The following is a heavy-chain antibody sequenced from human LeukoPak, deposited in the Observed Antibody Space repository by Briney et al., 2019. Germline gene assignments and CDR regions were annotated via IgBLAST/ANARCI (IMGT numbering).Heavy chain of an antibody. Sequence: ASVKVSCKASGYTFTSHGISWVRQAPGQGLEWMGWMNPNSGNTGYAQKFQGRVTITRNTSISTAYMELSSLRSEDTAVYYCASTWEPELPHDAFDIWGQGTMVTVSS. CDR3: ASTWEPELPHDAFDI. J-gene: IGHJ3*02. CDR2: MNPNSGNT. V-gene: IGHV1-8*01. D-gene: IGHD1-26*01. CDR1: GYTFTSHG.